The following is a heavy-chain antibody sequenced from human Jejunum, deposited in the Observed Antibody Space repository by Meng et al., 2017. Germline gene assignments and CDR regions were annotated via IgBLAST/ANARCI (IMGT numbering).Heavy chain of an antibody. CDR2: ISYDGSKK. J-gene: IGHJ4*02. V-gene: IGHV3-30*01. D-gene: IGHD6-19*01. Sequence: GGSLRLSCAASGFTFNTYAMNWVRQAPGKGLEGVAVISYDGSKKYFAASMRGRFTTSRDNSQNTLHLQINSLRAEDTAVYYCARDEMRYNSGLRSISDFWGQGTLVTVSS. CDR3: ARDEMRYNSGLRSISDF. CDR1: GFTFNTYA.